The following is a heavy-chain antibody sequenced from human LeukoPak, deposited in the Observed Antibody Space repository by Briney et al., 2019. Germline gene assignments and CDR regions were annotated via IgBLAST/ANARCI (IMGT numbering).Heavy chain of an antibody. D-gene: IGHD6-19*01. J-gene: IGHJ4*02. CDR1: GLTFDDHG. CDR2: ISSDESIT. Sequence: GGSLRLSCVVSGLTFDDHGMNWVRQVPGKGLVWVSRISSDESITSYADSVKGRFTISRDNAKNTLFLQMNGLRAEDTAVYYCARVSLSSGCLSNWGQGTLVTVSS. V-gene: IGHV3-74*01. CDR3: ARVSLSSGCLSN.